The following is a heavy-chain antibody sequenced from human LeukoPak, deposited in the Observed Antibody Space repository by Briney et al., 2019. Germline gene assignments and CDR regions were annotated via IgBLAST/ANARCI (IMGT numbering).Heavy chain of an antibody. CDR3: ARDKVGATSRDYYYYMDV. CDR1: GFTFSSYW. CDR2: IKQDGSEK. D-gene: IGHD1-26*01. Sequence: GGSLRLSCAASGFTFSSYWMSWVRQAPGKGLEWVANIKQDGSEKYYVDSVKGRFTISRDNAENSLYLQMNSLRAEDTAVYYCARDKVGATSRDYYYYMDVWGKGTTVTVSS. J-gene: IGHJ6*03. V-gene: IGHV3-7*01.